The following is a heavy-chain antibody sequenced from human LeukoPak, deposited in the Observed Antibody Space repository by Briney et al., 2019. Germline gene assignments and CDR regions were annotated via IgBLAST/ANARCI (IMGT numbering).Heavy chain of an antibody. CDR2: ISSSSSYI. J-gene: IGHJ4*02. D-gene: IGHD3-22*01. CDR3: ARARDYYDSSGYYPDY. V-gene: IGHV3-21*01. Sequence: GGSLRLSCAASGFTFSSYSMNWVRQAPGKGLEWVSSISSSSSYIYYADSVKSRFTISRDNAKNSLYLQMNSLRAEDTAVYYCARARDYYDSSGYYPDYWGQGTLVTVSS. CDR1: GFTFSSYS.